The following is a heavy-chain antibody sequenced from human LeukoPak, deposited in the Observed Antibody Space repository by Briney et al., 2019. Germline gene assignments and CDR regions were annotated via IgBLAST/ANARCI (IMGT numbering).Heavy chain of an antibody. CDR3: ARDSGGSLDY. J-gene: IGHJ4*02. Sequence: PGGSLRLPCVASGFTFSSYWMAWVRRAPGTGLEWVANVKQDESEKHYIDPVKGRFTISRDNAKNSVYLQMNSLRAEDTDVYYCARDSGGSLDYWGQGTLVSVPS. CDR2: VKQDESEK. V-gene: IGHV3-7*03. CDR1: GFTFSSYW. D-gene: IGHD6-25*01.